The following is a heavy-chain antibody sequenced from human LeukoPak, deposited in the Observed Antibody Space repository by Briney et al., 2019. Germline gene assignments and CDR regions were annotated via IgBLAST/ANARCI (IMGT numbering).Heavy chain of an antibody. J-gene: IGHJ4*02. CDR2: IRSKADSYTT. CDR3: GAAADLNDC. V-gene: IGHV3-73*01. D-gene: IGHD6-13*01. Sequence: GGSLTLSCAASGFTFSGSAMHWVRQASGKGGEWLGRIRSKADSYTTAYAASGKGRFIVSRDDSKNTAYLQMNSLKTEDTAVYYGGAAADLNDCWGQGTLVTVSS. CDR1: GFTFSGSA.